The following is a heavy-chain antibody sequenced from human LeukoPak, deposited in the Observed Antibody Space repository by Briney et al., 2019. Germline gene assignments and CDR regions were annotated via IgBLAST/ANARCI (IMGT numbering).Heavy chain of an antibody. J-gene: IGHJ5*02. CDR2: ISGSGGST. CDR1: GFTFSSYA. Sequence: GGSPGLSCAASGFTFSSYAMSWVRQAPGKGLEWVSGISGSGGSTYYADSVKGRFTISRDNSKNTLYLQMNSLRAEDTAVYYCAKDRGFLEWLGLGFDPWGQGTLVTVS. D-gene: IGHD3-3*01. CDR3: AKDRGFLEWLGLGFDP. V-gene: IGHV3-23*01.